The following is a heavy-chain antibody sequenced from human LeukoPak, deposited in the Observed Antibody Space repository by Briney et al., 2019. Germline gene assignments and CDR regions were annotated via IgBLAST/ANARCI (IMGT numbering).Heavy chain of an antibody. V-gene: IGHV1-2*02. D-gene: IGHD4-17*01. CDR1: GYTFTGYY. J-gene: IGHJ5*02. CDR3: ARGPMTTVTIGRFDP. Sequence: ASVKVSCKASGYTFTGYYMHWVRQAPGQGLEWMGWINPNSGGTNYAQEFQGRVTMTRDTSISTAYMELSRLRSDDTAVYYCARGPMTTVTIGRFDPWGQGTLVTVSS. CDR2: INPNSGGT.